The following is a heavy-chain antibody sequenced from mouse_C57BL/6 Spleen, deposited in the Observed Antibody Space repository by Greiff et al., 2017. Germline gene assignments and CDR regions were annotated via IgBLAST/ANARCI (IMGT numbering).Heavy chain of an antibody. CDR1: GFTFTDYY. D-gene: IGHD2-1*01. Sequence: VQLQQSGAELVKPGASVKLSCTASGFTFTDYYMHWVKQRTEQGLEWIGRIDPGDGGTKYAPKFQGKATITADTSSNTAYLQLSSLTSEDTAVYYCARWICCGNSAGFACWGHRTLVTVSA. CDR2: IDPGDGGT. J-gene: IGHJ3*01. V-gene: IGHV14-2*01. CDR3: ARWICCGNSAGFAC.